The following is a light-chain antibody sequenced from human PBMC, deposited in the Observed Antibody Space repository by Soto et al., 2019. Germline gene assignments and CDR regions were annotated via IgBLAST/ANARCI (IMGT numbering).Light chain of an antibody. V-gene: IGLV1-40*01. CDR3: QSYDSSLSAWV. Sequence: QSVLTQPPSVSGAPGQRVTISCTGSSSNIGAGYDVHWYQQLPGTAPKLLIYGNNNRPSGVPDRFSGSKSGTSASLDITGLQADAEADYYCQSYDSSLSAWVFGGGTQLTVL. CDR2: GNN. J-gene: IGLJ3*02. CDR1: SSNIGAGYD.